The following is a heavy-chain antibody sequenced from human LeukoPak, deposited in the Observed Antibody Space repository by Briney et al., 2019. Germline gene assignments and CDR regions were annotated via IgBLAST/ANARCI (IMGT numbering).Heavy chain of an antibody. CDR1: GFTFSSYG. Sequence: GSLRLSCAASGFTFSSYGMHCVRQAPGKGLEWVAFIRYDGSNKYYADSVKGRFTISRDNSKNTLYLQMNSLRAEDTAVYYCAKAPDIVVVVAATHLEYFQHWGQGTLVTVSS. CDR3: AKAPDIVVVVAATHLEYFQH. CDR2: IRYDGSNK. V-gene: IGHV3-30*02. D-gene: IGHD2-15*01. J-gene: IGHJ1*01.